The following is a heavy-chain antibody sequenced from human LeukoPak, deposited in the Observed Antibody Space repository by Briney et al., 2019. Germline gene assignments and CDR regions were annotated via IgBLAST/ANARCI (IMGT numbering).Heavy chain of an antibody. V-gene: IGHV3-30-3*01. J-gene: IGHJ5*02. CDR2: ISYDGSNK. D-gene: IGHD3-22*01. Sequence: GSLRLSCAASGFTFSSYAMHWVRQAPGKGLEWVAVISYDGSNKYYADSVKGRFTISRDNSKNTLYLQMNSLRAEDTAVYYCARSYYYDRSAGGWFDPWGQGTLVTVSS. CDR3: ARSYYYDRSAGGWFDP. CDR1: GFTFSSYA.